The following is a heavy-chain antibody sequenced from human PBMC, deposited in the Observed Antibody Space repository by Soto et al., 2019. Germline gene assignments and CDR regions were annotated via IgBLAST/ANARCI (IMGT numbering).Heavy chain of an antibody. Sequence: PGGSLRLSCAASGFTFSDYYMSWIRQAPGKGLEWVSYISSSSSYTNYADSVKGRFTISRDNAKNSLYLQMNSLRAEDTAVYYCVRDDLITGTLGNWFDPWGQGTLVTVSS. J-gene: IGHJ5*02. CDR2: ISSSSSYT. V-gene: IGHV3-11*06. CDR3: VRDDLITGTLGNWFDP. CDR1: GFTFSDYY. D-gene: IGHD1-20*01.